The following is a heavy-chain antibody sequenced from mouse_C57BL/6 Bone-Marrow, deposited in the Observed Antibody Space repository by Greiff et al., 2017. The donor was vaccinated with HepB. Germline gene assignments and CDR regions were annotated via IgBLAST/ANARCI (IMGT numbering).Heavy chain of an antibody. J-gene: IGHJ4*01. Sequence: VQLQQPGAELVKPGASVKMSCKASGYTFTSYWITWVKQRPGQGLEWIGDIYPGSGSTNYNEKFKSKATLTVDTSSSTAYMQLRSLTSEDSAVYYCARRRVYYGNYPLFYYAMDYWGQGTSVTVSS. V-gene: IGHV1-55*01. CDR1: GYTFTSYW. CDR3: ARRRVYYGNYPLFYYAMDY. D-gene: IGHD2-1*01. CDR2: IYPGSGST.